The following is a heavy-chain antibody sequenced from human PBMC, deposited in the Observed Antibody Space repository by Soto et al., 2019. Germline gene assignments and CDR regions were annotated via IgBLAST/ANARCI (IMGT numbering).Heavy chain of an antibody. Sequence: SETLSLTCAVYGGSFSGYYWSWIRQPPGKGLEWIGEINHSGSTNHNPSLKRRITISVDTSKNQLSLRRSSVTAADAAVYYCARVPHREYSCYDFDYWGQGTLVTVSS. CDR2: INHSGST. CDR3: ARVPHREYSCYDFDY. J-gene: IGHJ4*02. D-gene: IGHD5-12*01. V-gene: IGHV4-34*01. CDR1: GGSFSGYY.